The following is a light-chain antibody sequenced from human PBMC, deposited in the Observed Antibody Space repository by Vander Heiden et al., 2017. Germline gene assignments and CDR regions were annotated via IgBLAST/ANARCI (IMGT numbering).Light chain of an antibody. Sequence: QSALTQPASVSGSPGQSITISCTGTSSDVGTYNTVSWYQQHPDKAPKLIIYEGSKRPSGVSNRFSGSKSGSTASLTISGLQAEDEADYYGYSYAGDNTFVFGGGTKLTVL. CDR2: EGS. CDR3: YSYAGDNTFV. J-gene: IGLJ2*01. V-gene: IGLV2-23*03. CDR1: SSDVGTYNT.